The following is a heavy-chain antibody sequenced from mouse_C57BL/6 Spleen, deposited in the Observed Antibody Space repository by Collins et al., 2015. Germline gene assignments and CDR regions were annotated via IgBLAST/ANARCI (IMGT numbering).Heavy chain of an antibody. CDR3: TRIYDGYPYAMDY. V-gene: IGHV1-82*01. D-gene: IGHD2-3*01. J-gene: IGHJ4*01. CDR1: GYIFSSSW. CDR2: IYPGDGDT. Sequence: QVQLQQSGPELVKPGASVKISCKASGYIFSSSWMNWVKQRPAKGLEWIGRIYPGDGDTNYNGKFKGKATLTADKSSSTAYMQLSSLTSEDSAVYFCTRIYDGYPYAMDYWGQGTSVTVSS.